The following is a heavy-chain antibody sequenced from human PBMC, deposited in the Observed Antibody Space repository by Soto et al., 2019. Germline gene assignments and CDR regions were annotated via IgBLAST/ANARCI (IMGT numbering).Heavy chain of an antibody. D-gene: IGHD3-10*01. CDR2: ISAYNGNT. V-gene: IGHV1-18*01. Sequence: ASVTVSCQTSGYTFSRYGISLVRQAPRQGLEWMGWISAYNGNTNYAQKLQGRVTMTTDTSTSTAYMELRSLRSDDTAVYYCARDRGYYYGSGSYYQAFDIWGQGTMVTVSS. CDR3: ARDRGYYYGSGSYYQAFDI. CDR1: GYTFSRYG. J-gene: IGHJ3*02.